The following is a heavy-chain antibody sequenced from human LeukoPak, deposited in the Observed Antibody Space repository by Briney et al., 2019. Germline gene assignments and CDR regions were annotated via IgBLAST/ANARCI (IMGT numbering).Heavy chain of an antibody. CDR2: ISYDGSNK. V-gene: IGHV3-30-3*01. J-gene: IGHJ3*02. CDR1: GFTFSNYN. CDR3: ARDFVHDYSSFYGAFDI. D-gene: IGHD4-11*01. Sequence: GGSLRLSCAASGFTFSNYNMNWVRQVPGKGLEWVAVISYDGSNKYYADSVKGRFTISRDNAKNSLFLQMNSLRAGDTAVYHCARDFVHDYSSFYGAFDIWGQGTMVSVS.